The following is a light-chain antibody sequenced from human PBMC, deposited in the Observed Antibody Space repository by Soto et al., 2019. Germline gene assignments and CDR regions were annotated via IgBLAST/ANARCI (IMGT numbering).Light chain of an antibody. CDR2: GAS. J-gene: IGKJ4*01. CDR3: LQDYNYLT. V-gene: IGKV1-6*01. CDR1: QDIRSD. Sequence: AIQMTQSPSSLSASVGDSVTIVCLASQDIRSDLAWYQQKPGKAPNLLVYGASNLQSGVPSRFSGSGSGTHFTLTISRLQPEDFASYYCLQDYNYLTFGGGTKVEI.